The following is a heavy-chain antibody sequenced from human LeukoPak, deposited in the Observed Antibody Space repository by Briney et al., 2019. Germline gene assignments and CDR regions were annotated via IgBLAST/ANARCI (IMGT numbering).Heavy chain of an antibody. J-gene: IGHJ3*02. D-gene: IGHD3-10*01. CDR1: GFTFSTYG. CDR3: AKEGDYYGSGNHRDAFDM. Sequence: GGSLRLACAASGFTFSTYGMHWVRQAPGKGLEWVSFIRYVGINKYYADSVKGRFTISRDNSKNTLYLQMNSLRPEDTALYYCAKEGDYYGSGNHRDAFDMWGQGTMVTVSS. CDR2: IRYVGINK. V-gene: IGHV3-30*02.